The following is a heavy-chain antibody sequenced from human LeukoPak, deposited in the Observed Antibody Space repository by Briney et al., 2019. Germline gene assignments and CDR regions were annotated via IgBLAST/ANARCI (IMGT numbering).Heavy chain of an antibody. CDR2: IWYVGSNK. Sequence: PGGSLRLSCAASGFTFSNYVMHRVRQAPGKGVEWVAIIWYVGSNKYYADSVNGRFTISRDNSKDTLYLQMNSLRAEDTAVYYCARDRDVYSSRWNRNFAYWGQGTLVTVSA. J-gene: IGHJ4*02. D-gene: IGHD6-13*01. CDR3: ARDRDVYSSRWNRNFAY. CDR1: GFTFSNYV. V-gene: IGHV3-33*01.